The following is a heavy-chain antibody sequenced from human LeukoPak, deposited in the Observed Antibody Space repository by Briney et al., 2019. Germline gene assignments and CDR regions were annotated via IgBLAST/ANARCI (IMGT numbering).Heavy chain of an antibody. J-gene: IGHJ4*02. D-gene: IGHD3-22*01. CDR3: AKDIWEYYDSSGYYDGFDY. CDR1: GFTFDDYA. Sequence: GRSLRLSCAASGFTFDDYAMHWVRQAPGKGLEWVSGISWNSGSIGYADSVKGRFTISRDNAKNSLYLQMNSLRAEDTALYYCAKDIWEYYDSSGYYDGFDYWGQGTLVTVSS. V-gene: IGHV3-9*01. CDR2: ISWNSGSI.